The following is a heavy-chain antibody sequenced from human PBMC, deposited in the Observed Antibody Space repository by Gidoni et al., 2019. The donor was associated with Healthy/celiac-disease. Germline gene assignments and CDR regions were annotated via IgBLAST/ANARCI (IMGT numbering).Heavy chain of an antibody. J-gene: IGHJ3*02. D-gene: IGHD3-9*01. Sequence: QVQLVQSGAEVKKPGASVTVSCKASGYTCTRYYMHWVRQAPGQGLEWMGIINPSGCSTSYAQKFQGRVTMTRDTSTSTVYMELSSLRSEDTAVYYCARDRLRYFDWLSGGAFDIWGQGTMVTVSS. V-gene: IGHV1-46*01. CDR1: GYTCTRYY. CDR3: ARDRLRYFDWLSGGAFDI. CDR2: INPSGCST.